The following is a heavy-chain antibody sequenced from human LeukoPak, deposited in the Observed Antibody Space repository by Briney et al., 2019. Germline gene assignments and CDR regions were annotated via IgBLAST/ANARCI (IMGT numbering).Heavy chain of an antibody. CDR3: ARELVYYGDFDY. CDR1: GGSISSGGYY. D-gene: IGHD2-8*01. Sequence: SETLSLTCTVSGGSISSGGYYWSWIRQHPGKGLEWIGYIYYSGSTYYNPSLKSRVTISVDTSKNQFSLKLSSVTAADTAVYYCARELVYYGDFDYWGQGTLVTVSS. CDR2: IYYSGST. J-gene: IGHJ4*02. V-gene: IGHV4-31*03.